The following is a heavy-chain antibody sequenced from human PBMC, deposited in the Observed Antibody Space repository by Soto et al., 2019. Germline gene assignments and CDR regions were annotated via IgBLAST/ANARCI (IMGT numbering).Heavy chain of an antibody. V-gene: IGHV4-59*01. D-gene: IGHD3-22*01. CDR3: ASFDSSGSYDFDH. CDR2: IYYSGST. J-gene: IGHJ4*02. Sequence: SETLSLTCAVYGGSFSGYYWSWIRQPPGKGLEWIGYIYYSGSTNYNPSLKSRVTISVDTSRNQFSLKLSSVTAADTAVYYCASFDSSGSYDFDHWRQGTLVTVS. CDR1: GGSFSGYY.